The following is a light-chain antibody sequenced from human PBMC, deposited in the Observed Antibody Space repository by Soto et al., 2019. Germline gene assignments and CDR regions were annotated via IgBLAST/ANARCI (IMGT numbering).Light chain of an antibody. CDR2: DAS. CDR3: QQRSNWPPYT. CDR1: QSVSSY. V-gene: IGKV3-11*01. J-gene: IGKJ2*01. Sequence: EIVLTESPATLSLSPGERATLSCRASQSVSSYLAWYQQKPGQAPRLLIYDASNRATGIPARFSDSGSGTDFTLSISSLEPEDFAVYYCQQRSNWPPYTFGQGTKLEIK.